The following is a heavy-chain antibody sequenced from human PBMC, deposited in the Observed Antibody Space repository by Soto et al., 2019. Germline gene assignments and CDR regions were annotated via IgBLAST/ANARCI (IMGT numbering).Heavy chain of an antibody. V-gene: IGHV3-23*01. J-gene: IGHJ5*02. Sequence: GGSLRLSCAASGFTFSSYAMSWVRQAPGKGLEWVSAISGSGGSTYYADSVKGRFTISRDNSKNTLYLQMNSLRAEDTAVYFCAKGVRSWYFLGFDPWGQGTMVTVSS. CDR2: ISGSGGST. D-gene: IGHD6-13*01. CDR1: GFTFSSYA. CDR3: AKGVRSWYFLGFDP.